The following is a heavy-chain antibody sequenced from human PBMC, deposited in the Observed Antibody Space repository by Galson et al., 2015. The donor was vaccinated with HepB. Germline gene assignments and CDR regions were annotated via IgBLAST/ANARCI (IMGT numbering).Heavy chain of an antibody. Sequence: SLRLSCAASGFTFNNAWMNWVRQAPGKGLEWVGHIKTKPDGGTTDYAAPVKGRINISRDDSKNMVYLQMNGLKTEDTAVYYCTTSDGDYGAFDIWGQGTLVTVSS. CDR2: IKTKPDGGTT. D-gene: IGHD4-17*01. J-gene: IGHJ3*02. V-gene: IGHV3-15*01. CDR3: TTSDGDYGAFDI. CDR1: GFTFNNAW.